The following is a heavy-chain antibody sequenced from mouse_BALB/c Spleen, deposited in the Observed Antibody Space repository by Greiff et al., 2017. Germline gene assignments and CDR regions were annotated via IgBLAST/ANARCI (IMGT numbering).Heavy chain of an antibody. D-gene: IGHD2-4*01. J-gene: IGHJ2*01. CDR2: IDPSDSYT. V-gene: IGHV1S127*01. CDR1: GYTFTSYW. CDR3: TRYGGLRRRDYFDY. Sequence: QVQLQQPGAELVKPGASVKMSCKASGYTFTSYWMHWVKQRPGQGLEWIGVIDPSDSYTSYNQKFKGKATLTVDTTSSTAYMQLSSLTSEDSAVYYCTRYGGLRRRDYFDYGGQGTTLTVSS.